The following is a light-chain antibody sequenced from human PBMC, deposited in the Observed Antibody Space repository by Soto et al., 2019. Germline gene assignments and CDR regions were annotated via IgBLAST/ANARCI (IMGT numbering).Light chain of an antibody. V-gene: IGKV1-5*03. CDR1: QRISSW. J-gene: IGKJ1*01. Sequence: DIQMTQSPSTLSASVGDRVTITCRASQRISSWLAWYQHKPAKAPKLLIHKASSLESGVPSRFSGSGSGTEFTLTISSLQPDDFATYYCQQYYSYWTFGQGTKVEI. CDR3: QQYYSYWT. CDR2: KAS.